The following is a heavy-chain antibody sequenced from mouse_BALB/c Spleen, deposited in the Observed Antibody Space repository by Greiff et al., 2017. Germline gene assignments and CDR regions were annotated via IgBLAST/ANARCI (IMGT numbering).Heavy chain of an antibody. Sequence: EVMLVESGGGLVQPGGSRKLSCAASGFTFSSFGMHWVRQAPEKGLEWVAYISSGSSTIYYADTVKGRFTISRDNPKNTLFLQMTTLRSEDTAMYYCARGHVYYFDYWGQGTTLTVSS. J-gene: IGHJ2*01. CDR2: ISSGSSTI. CDR3: ARGHVYYFDY. V-gene: IGHV5-17*02. CDR1: GFTFSSFG.